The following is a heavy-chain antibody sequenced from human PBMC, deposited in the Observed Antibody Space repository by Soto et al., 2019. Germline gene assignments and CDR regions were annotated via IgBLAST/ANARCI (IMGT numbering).Heavy chain of an antibody. CDR2: IYYSGST. CDR3: ARDHFIATRYYYYGMDV. Sequence: SETLSLTCTVSGGSISSCGYYWSWIRQHPGKGLEWIGYIYYSGSTYYNPSLKSRVTISVDTSKNQFSLKLSSVTAADTAVYYCARDHFIATRYYYYGMDVWGQGTTVTVSS. D-gene: IGHD6-13*01. J-gene: IGHJ6*02. CDR1: GGSISSCGYY. V-gene: IGHV4-31*03.